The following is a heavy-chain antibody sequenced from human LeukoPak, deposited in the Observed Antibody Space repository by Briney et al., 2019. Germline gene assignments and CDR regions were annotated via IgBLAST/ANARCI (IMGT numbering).Heavy chain of an antibody. Sequence: QPGGSLRLSCAASGFTFSNYGMHWVRQAPDKGLEWVAFIQFDGSNKYYADSVKGRFTISRDNSKNTLYVQMSSLGPEDTAVYYCARGATAMVSFYCDYWGQGTLVTVSS. CDR1: GFTFSNYG. CDR2: IQFDGSNK. CDR3: ARGATAMVSFYCDY. D-gene: IGHD5-18*01. J-gene: IGHJ4*02. V-gene: IGHV3-30*02.